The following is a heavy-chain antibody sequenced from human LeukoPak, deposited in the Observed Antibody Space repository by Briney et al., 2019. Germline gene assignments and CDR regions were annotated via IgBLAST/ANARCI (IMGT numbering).Heavy chain of an antibody. D-gene: IGHD3-16*01. CDR2: TSGSSGST. J-gene: IGHJ4*02. CDR1: GSTSSSYA. CDR3: AKDHDVMIRNRLDY. Sequence: PGGSLRLSCAPSGSTSSSYAMIWVRHAPEKGLEWVSGTSGSSGSTYYVDSVKGRFTISRDNSKNTLYLQMIFLRAEDTAVYYCAKDHDVMIRNRLDYWGQGTLVTVSS. V-gene: IGHV3-23*01.